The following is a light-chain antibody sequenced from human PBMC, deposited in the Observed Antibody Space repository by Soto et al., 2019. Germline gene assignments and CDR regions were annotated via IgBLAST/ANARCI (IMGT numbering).Light chain of an antibody. CDR2: EVS. CDR1: SSDVGSYNL. CDR3: CSYAGSSTPYV. V-gene: IGLV2-23*02. Sequence: QSVLTQPASVPGSPGRSITISCTGTSSDVGSYNLVSWYQQHPGKAPKLMIYEVSKRPSGVSNRFSGSKSGNTASLTISELQAEDEADYYCCSYAGSSTPYVFGTGTKVT. J-gene: IGLJ1*01.